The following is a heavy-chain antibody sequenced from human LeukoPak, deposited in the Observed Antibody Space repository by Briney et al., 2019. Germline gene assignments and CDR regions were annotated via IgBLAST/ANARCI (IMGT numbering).Heavy chain of an antibody. Sequence: GGSLRLSCAASGFTFSSYWMHWVRQAPGKGLVWVSRIDSDGSNTKYADSVKGRFTISRDNAMHTVYLQMNSLRAEDTAVYYCARGLRQQLPNYYYYMDVWGKGTTVTVSS. J-gene: IGHJ6*03. V-gene: IGHV3-74*03. CDR2: IDSDGSNT. CDR3: ARGLRQQLPNYYYYMDV. D-gene: IGHD6-13*01. CDR1: GFTFSSYW.